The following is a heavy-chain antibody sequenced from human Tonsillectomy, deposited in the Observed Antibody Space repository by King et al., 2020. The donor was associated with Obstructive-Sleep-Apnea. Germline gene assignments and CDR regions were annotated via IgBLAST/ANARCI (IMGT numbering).Heavy chain of an antibody. V-gene: IGHV4-31*03. D-gene: IGHD3-10*01. J-gene: IGHJ4*02. CDR2: IYYSGST. CDR1: GGSISSGGYY. Sequence: PLQESGPGLVKPSQTLSLTCTVSGGSISSGGYYWSWIRQHPGKGLEWIGYIYYSGSTDYNPSLKSRVTISVDTSKNQFSLKLSSVTAADTAVYYCARATYYYGSGSYYGFDYWGQGTLVTVSS. CDR3: ARATYYYGSGSYYGFDY.